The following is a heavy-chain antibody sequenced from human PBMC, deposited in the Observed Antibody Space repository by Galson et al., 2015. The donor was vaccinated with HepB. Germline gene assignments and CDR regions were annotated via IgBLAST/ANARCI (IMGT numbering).Heavy chain of an antibody. CDR1: GFTFSNFN. Sequence: SLRLSCATSGFTFSNFNMNWVRQAPGKGLEWVSYISSGSSTIYYADSVEGRFTISRDNAKNSLYLQMNSLREENTAVYYCVKPGRGYYDPWGQGTLVTVSS. V-gene: IGHV3-48*02. CDR2: ISSGSSTI. J-gene: IGHJ5*02. D-gene: IGHD3-10*01. CDR3: VKPGRGYYDP.